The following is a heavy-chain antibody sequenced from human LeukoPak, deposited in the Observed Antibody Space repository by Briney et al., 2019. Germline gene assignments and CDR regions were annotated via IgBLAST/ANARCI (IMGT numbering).Heavy chain of an antibody. CDR1: EFTFSNYA. J-gene: IGHJ4*02. CDR3: AKGGYSYGLGYFDY. Sequence: GGSLRLSCTASEFTFSNYAMSWVRQAPGKGLEWVSGISGRGGSTYYADSVKGRFTISRDNSKNTLYLQMNSLRAEDTAVYYCAKGGYSYGLGYFDYWGQGTLVTVSS. V-gene: IGHV3-23*01. D-gene: IGHD5-18*01. CDR2: ISGRGGST.